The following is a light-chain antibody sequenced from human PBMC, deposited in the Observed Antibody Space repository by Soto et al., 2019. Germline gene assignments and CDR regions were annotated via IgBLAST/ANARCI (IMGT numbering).Light chain of an antibody. V-gene: IGKV3-15*01. CDR3: QQYNNWPLT. Sequence: EIVMTQSPATLSVSPGERATLSCRASQSVSSSLAWYQQKPGQAPRLLIYGASIRAPGIPARFSGSGSVTEFTLTISSLQSEDFAVYYCQQYNNWPLTFGQGTKVDIK. J-gene: IGKJ1*01. CDR1: QSVSSS. CDR2: GAS.